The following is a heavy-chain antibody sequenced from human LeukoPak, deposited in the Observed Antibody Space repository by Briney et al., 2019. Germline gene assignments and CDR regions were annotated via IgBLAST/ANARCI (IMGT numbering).Heavy chain of an antibody. CDR3: ARLYDILTSNSFDP. CDR1: GYSFTNYW. D-gene: IGHD3-9*01. J-gene: IGHJ5*02. Sequence: GESLKISCKGSGYSFTNYWIGWVRQMPGKGLEWMGIIHPADSDTRYSPSFQGLVTISADKSISTAYVQWSSLKASDTAMYYCARLYDILTSNSFDPWGQGTLVTVSS. V-gene: IGHV5-51*01. CDR2: IHPADSDT.